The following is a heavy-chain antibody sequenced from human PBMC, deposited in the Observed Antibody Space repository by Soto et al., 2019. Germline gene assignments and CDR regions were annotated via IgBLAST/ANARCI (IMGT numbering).Heavy chain of an antibody. V-gene: IGHV1-46*01. Sequence: ASVKVSCKASGYTFTSYYMHWVRQAPGQGLEWMGIINPSGGSTSYAQKFQGRVTMTRDTSTSTVYMELSSLRSEDTAVYYCARSVGDYGIDGDAFDIWGQGTMVTVS. D-gene: IGHD4-17*01. CDR1: GYTFTSYY. J-gene: IGHJ3*02. CDR3: ARSVGDYGIDGDAFDI. CDR2: INPSGGST.